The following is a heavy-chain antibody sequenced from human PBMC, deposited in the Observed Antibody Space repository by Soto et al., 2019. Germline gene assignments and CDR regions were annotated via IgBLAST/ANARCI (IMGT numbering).Heavy chain of an antibody. D-gene: IGHD3-22*01. J-gene: IGHJ4*02. CDR2: IYHSGST. Sequence: TLSLTCAVSGGYISSGGYSWSWIRQPPGKGLEWIGYIYHSGSTYYNPSLKSRVTISVDRSKNQFSLKLSSVTAADTAVYYCARVAVEYYYDSSGYYYFDYWGQGTLVTSPQ. CDR3: ARVAVEYYYDSSGYYYFDY. V-gene: IGHV4-30-2*01. CDR1: GGYISSGGYS.